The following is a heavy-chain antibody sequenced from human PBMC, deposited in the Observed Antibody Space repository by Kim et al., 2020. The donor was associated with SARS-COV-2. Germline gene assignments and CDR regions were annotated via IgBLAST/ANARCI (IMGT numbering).Heavy chain of an antibody. CDR3: AREGELITFGGVKAFGYFDY. J-gene: IGHJ4*02. CDR1: GGSFSGYY. D-gene: IGHD3-16*01. Sequence: SETLSLTCAVYGGSFSGYYWSWIRQPPGKGLEWIGEINHSGSTNYNPSLKSRVTISVDTSKNQFSLKLSSVTAADTAVYYCAREGELITFGGVKAFGYFDYWGQGTLVTVSS. CDR2: INHSGST. V-gene: IGHV4-34*01.